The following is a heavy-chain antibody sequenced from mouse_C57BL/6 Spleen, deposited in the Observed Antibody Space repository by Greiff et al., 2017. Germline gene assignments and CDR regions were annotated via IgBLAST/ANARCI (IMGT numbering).Heavy chain of an antibody. CDR2: INPSNGGT. V-gene: IGHV1-53*01. D-gene: IGHD1-1*01. CDR1: GYTFTSYW. CDR3: ARSPYYYGKGYYFDY. Sequence: QVHVKQSGTELVKPGASVKLSCKASGYTFTSYWMHWVKQRPGQGLEWIGNINPSNGGTNYNEKFKSKATLTVDKSSSTAYMQLSSLTSEDSAVYYCARSPYYYGKGYYFDYWGQGTTLTVSS. J-gene: IGHJ2*01.